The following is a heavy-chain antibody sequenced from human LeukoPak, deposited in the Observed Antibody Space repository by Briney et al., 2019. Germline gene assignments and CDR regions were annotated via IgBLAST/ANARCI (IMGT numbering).Heavy chain of an antibody. V-gene: IGHV1-46*01. CDR3: ARESSPLFYFDY. D-gene: IGHD6-13*01. CDR1: GYAFTSYY. CDR2: INPSGGST. Sequence: GASVKVSCKASGYAFTSYYMHWVRRAPGQGLEWMGIINPSGGSTSYAQKFQGRVTMTRDTSTSTVYMELSSLRSEDTAVYYCARESSPLFYFDYWGQGTLVTVSS. J-gene: IGHJ4*02.